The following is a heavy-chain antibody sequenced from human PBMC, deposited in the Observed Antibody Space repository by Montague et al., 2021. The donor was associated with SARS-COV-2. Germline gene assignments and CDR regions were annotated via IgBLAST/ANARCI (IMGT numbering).Heavy chain of an antibody. J-gene: IGHJ6*02. CDR3: ARDLGLVPAMVYYYYYGMDV. D-gene: IGHD5-18*01. CDR2: ISSSSSTI. Sequence: SLRLSCAASGFTFSSYSMNWVRQAPGKGLEWVSYISSSSSTIYHADSVKGRFTISRDNAKNSLYLQMNSLRDEDTAVYYCARDLGLVPAMVYYYYYGMDVWGQGTTVTVSS. CDR1: GFTFSSYS. V-gene: IGHV3-48*02.